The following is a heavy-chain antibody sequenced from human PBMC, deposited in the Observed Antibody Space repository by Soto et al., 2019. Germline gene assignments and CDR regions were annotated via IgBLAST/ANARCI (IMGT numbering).Heavy chain of an antibody. V-gene: IGHV4-59*01. CDR3: ARAVQRQWLCGMDV. Sequence: QVQLQESGPGLVKPSETLSLTCTVSGGSISSYYWSWSRQPPGKGLEWIGYIYYSGFTNYNPSLNRRVSISVDTSKKHFSLRLSAVTAADTAVYYCARAVQRQWLCGMDVWRQGTTVTVSS. D-gene: IGHD6-19*01. CDR1: GGSISSYY. CDR2: IYYSGFT. J-gene: IGHJ6*02.